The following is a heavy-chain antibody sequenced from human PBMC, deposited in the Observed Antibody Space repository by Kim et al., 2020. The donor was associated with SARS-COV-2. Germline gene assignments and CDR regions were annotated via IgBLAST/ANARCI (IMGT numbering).Heavy chain of an antibody. Sequence: GGSLRLSCAASGFSFNSFWMSWVRQAPGKGLEWLANINQDGSEKKFVDSVKGRFTLSRDNAENSVYLQMNSLRVEDSAVYYCARDAWAQRGTDGFDYWGQGTLVTVSS. J-gene: IGHJ4*02. V-gene: IGHV3-7*01. D-gene: IGHD7-27*01. CDR1: GFSFNSFW. CDR2: INQDGSEK. CDR3: ARDAWAQRGTDGFDY.